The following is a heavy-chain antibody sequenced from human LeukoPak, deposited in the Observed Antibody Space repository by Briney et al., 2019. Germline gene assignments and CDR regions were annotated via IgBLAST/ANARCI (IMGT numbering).Heavy chain of an antibody. D-gene: IGHD3-22*01. CDR2: ISYDGSNK. CDR1: GFAFSSYG. J-gene: IGHJ4*02. CDR3: AKSRVVVITTGIDY. Sequence: GGSLRLSCAASGFAFSSYGMHWVRQAPGKGLEWVAVISYDGSNKYYADSVKGRFTISRDNSKNTLYLQMNSLRAEDTAVYYCAKSRVVVITTGIDYWGQGTLVTVSS. V-gene: IGHV3-30*18.